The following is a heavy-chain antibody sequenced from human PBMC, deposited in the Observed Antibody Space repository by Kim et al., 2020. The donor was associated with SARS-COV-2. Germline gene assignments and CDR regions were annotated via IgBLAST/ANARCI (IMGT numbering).Heavy chain of an antibody. CDR2: IWYDGSNK. V-gene: IGHV3-33*01. CDR3: ARDPPSFSHSSIRYGMDV. CDR1: GFTFSSYG. J-gene: IGHJ6*02. Sequence: GGSLRLSCAASGFTFSSYGMHWVRQAPGKGLEWVAVIWYDGSNKYYADSVKGRFTISRDNSKNTLYLQMNSLRAEDTAVYYCARDPPSFSHSSIRYGMDVWGQGTTVTVSS. D-gene: IGHD6-13*01.